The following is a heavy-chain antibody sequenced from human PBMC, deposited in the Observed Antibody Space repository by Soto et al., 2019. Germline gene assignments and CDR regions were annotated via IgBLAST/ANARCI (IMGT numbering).Heavy chain of an antibody. Sequence: QLQLQESGPGLVKPSETLSLTCTVSGGSISSSSYYWGWIRQPPGKGLEWIGSIYYSGSTYYNPSLKSRVTISVDTSKNQFSLKLGSVTAADTAVYYCARLSSYYDSSGYPGYDAFDIWGQGTMVTVSS. CDR1: GGSISSSSYY. V-gene: IGHV4-39*01. D-gene: IGHD3-22*01. J-gene: IGHJ3*02. CDR3: ARLSSYYDSSGYPGYDAFDI. CDR2: IYYSGST.